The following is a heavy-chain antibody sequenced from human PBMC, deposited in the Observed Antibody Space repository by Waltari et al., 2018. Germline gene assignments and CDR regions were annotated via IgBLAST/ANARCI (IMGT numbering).Heavy chain of an antibody. D-gene: IGHD5-12*01. CDR1: GGSISSYY. J-gene: IGHJ4*02. CDR2: IYYSGST. V-gene: IGHV4-59*01. Sequence: QVQLQESGPGLVKPSETLSLTCTVSGGSISSYYWSWIRQPPGKGLEWIGYIYYSGSTNYNPSLKSRVTISVDTSKNQFSLKLSSVTAADTAVYYCARVAHRDGYNWGHYFDYWGQGTLVTVSS. CDR3: ARVAHRDGYNWGHYFDY.